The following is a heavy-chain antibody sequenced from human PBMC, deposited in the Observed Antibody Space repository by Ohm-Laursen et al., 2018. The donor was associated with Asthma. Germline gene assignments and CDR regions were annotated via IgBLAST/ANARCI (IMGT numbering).Heavy chain of an antibody. Sequence: SLRLSCAASGFIFTSYGIHWVRQAPGRGLEWVALMPYDGKNEKFVESVKGRFTLSRDESKNTVYLQMNSLRAEDTALYYCARIGPEWELPGREYSLHHWGEGTLVTVSS. CDR2: MPYDGKNE. D-gene: IGHD1-26*01. CDR3: ARIGPEWELPGREYSLHH. CDR1: GFIFTSYG. J-gene: IGHJ1*01. V-gene: IGHV3-30*03.